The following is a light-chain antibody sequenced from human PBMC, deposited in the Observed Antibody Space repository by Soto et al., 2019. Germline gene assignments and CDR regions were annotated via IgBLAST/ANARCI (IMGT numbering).Light chain of an antibody. J-gene: IGKJ1*01. CDR3: QQRSNWWT. V-gene: IGKV3-11*01. CDR2: DAS. Sequence: PGERATLSCRASQSISSFLTWYQHKPGQAPRLLIYDASKRATGIPARFSGSGSGTDFTLTISSLEPEDFGVYYCQQRSNWWTFGQGTKVDIK. CDR1: QSISSF.